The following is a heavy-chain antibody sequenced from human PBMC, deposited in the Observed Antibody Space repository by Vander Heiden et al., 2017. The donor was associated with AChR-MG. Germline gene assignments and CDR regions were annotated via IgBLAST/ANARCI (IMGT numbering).Heavy chain of an antibody. D-gene: IGHD1-26*01. CDR1: GGSFSGYY. V-gene: IGHV4-34*01. Sequence: QVQLQQWGAGLLKPSATLSLTCAVDGGSFSGYYWSWIRQPPGKGLEWIGEINHSGSTNYNPSLKSRVTISVDTSKNQFSLKLSSVTAADTAVYYCARGKRNKRWVGATTYYFDYWGQGTLVTVSS. CDR2: INHSGST. J-gene: IGHJ4*02. CDR3: ARGKRNKRWVGATTYYFDY.